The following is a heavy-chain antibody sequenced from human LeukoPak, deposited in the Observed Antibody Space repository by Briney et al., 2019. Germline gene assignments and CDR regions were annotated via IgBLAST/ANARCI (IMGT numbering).Heavy chain of an antibody. J-gene: IGHJ6*04. CDR3: ARDRYCSSTSCSPLDV. V-gene: IGHV3-21*01. CDR2: ISSSSSYI. Sequence: GGSQRLSCAASGFTFSSYSMNWVRQAPGKGLEWVSSISSSSSYIYYADSVKGRFTISRDNAKNSLYLQMNSLRAEDTAVYYCARDRYCSSTSCSPLDVWGKGTTVTVSS. CDR1: GFTFSSYS. D-gene: IGHD2-2*01.